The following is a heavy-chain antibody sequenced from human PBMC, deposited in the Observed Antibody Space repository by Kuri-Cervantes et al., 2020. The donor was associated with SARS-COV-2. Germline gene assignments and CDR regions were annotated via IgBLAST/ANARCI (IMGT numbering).Heavy chain of an antibody. V-gene: IGHV3-48*03. J-gene: IGHJ6*02. CDR3: ARDGLYCSSTSCTTRYYGMDV. Sequence: GGSLRLSCAASGFTFNNFEMNWVRQAPGKGLEWVSFISSSGGTIYYADSVKGRFTISRDNAQNSLYLQMNSLRAEDTAVYYCARDGLYCSSTSCTTRYYGMDVWGQGTTVTVSS. D-gene: IGHD2-2*01. CDR1: GFTFNNFE. CDR2: ISSSGGTI.